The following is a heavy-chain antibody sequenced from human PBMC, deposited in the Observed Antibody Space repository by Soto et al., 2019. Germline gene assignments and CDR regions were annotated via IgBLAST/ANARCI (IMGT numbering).Heavy chain of an antibody. CDR2: IKSKTDGGTT. D-gene: IGHD4-4*01. V-gene: IGHV3-15*01. J-gene: IGHJ4*02. CDR1: GFTFSNAW. Sequence: EVQLVESGGGLVKPGGSLRLSCAASGFTFSNAWMSWVRQAPGKGLEWVGRIKSKTDGGTTDYAAPVKGRFTSSRDDSKNTLYLQMNSLKTEDTAVYYCTTVIIDYTWVGHYWGQGTLVTVSS. CDR3: TTVIIDYTWVGHY.